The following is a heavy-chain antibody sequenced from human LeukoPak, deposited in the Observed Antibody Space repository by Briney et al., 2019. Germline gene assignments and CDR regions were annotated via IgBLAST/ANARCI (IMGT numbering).Heavy chain of an antibody. CDR2: ISAYNGNT. J-gene: IGHJ3*02. D-gene: IGHD5-24*01. CDR1: GYTFTSYG. V-gene: IGHV1-18*01. CDR3: ARGLQENLAWLKAFSAFDI. Sequence: ASVKVSCKASGYTFTSYGISWVRQAPGQGLERMGWISAYNGNTNYAQKPQGRVTMTTDTSTNTAYMELRSLRSDDTAVYYCARGLQENLAWLKAFSAFDIWGQGTMVTVSS.